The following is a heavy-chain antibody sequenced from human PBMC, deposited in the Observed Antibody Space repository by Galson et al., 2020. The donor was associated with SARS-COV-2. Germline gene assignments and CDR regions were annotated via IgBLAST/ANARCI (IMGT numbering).Heavy chain of an antibody. CDR2: IYYSGST. Sequence: SETLSLTCTVSGGSISSSSYYWGWIRQPPGKGLEWIGSIYYSGSTYYNPSLKSRVTISVDTSKNQFSLKLRSVTAADTAVYYCASPMITFGEVIVTHFDYWGQGTLVTVSS. CDR1: GGSISSSSYY. J-gene: IGHJ4*02. CDR3: ASPMITFGEVIVTHFDY. D-gene: IGHD3-16*02. V-gene: IGHV4-39*07.